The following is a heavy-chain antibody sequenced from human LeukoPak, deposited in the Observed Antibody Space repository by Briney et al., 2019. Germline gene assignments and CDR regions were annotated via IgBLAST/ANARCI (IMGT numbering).Heavy chain of an antibody. CDR3: ATTGNYYLKY. CDR2: ITSSSTNI. V-gene: IGHV3-48*02. Sequence: GVSLRLSNAASGFTFRSYNMNWVRQAPGKGLEWVSHITSSSTNIHYADSVKGRFTISRDNAKNALSLQMNSLRDEDTAVYYCATTGNYYLKYWGQGTLVTVPS. D-gene: IGHD1-7*01. J-gene: IGHJ4*02. CDR1: GFTFRSYN.